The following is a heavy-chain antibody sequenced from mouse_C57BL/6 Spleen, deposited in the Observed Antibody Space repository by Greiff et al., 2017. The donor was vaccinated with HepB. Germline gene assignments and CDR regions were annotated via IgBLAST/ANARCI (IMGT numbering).Heavy chain of an antibody. CDR2: IDPEDGET. Sequence: EVQLQQSGAELVKPGASVKLSCTASGFTIKNYYMHWVKQRTEQGLEWIGRIDPEDGETKYAPKFQGKATLTADTSSNTAYLQLSSLTSADTAVYYCARNGDYGGDYWGQGTTLTVSS. CDR3: ARNGDYGGDY. J-gene: IGHJ2*01. CDR1: GFTIKNYY. D-gene: IGHD2-4*01. V-gene: IGHV14-2*01.